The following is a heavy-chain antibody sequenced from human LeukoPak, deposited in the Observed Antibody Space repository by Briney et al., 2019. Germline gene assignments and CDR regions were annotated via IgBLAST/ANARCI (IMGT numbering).Heavy chain of an antibody. CDR2: TIPIRGMT. V-gene: IGHV1-69*04. CDR1: GGTFGSYG. D-gene: IGHD3-16*01. J-gene: IGHJ4*02. CDR3: ARGPYDGTFYFDS. Sequence: SVKVSCKISGGTFGSYGIIWVRQAPGQGLEWMGRTIPIRGMTNYAQKFQGRVTITADTSTSTAYMELSSLTSEDTAVYFCARGPYDGTFYFDSWGQGTLVIVSS.